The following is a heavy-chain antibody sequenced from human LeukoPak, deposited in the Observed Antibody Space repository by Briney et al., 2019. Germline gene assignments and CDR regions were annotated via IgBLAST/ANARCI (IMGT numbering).Heavy chain of an antibody. V-gene: IGHV3-74*01. Sequence: GGSLRLSCEGSGFIFSNYWMHWDRQVPGKGLMWVSRISGDGSMTAYADSVKRRFTISRDNAKNTLYLEVNSLRVEDTAMYYCARDLYYGDYVFEFWGQGTLVTVSS. CDR1: GFIFSNYW. J-gene: IGHJ4*02. CDR3: ARDLYYGDYVFEF. D-gene: IGHD4-17*01. CDR2: ISGDGSMT.